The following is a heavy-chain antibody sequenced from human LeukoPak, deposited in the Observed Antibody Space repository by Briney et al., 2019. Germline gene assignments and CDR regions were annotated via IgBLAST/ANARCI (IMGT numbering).Heavy chain of an antibody. J-gene: IGHJ3*02. CDR2: IYHSGST. V-gene: IGHV4-30-2*01. CDR3: ARPRLTYSSLDAFDI. CDR1: GGSISSGGYY. Sequence: PSETLSLTCTVSGGSISSGGYYWSCIRQPPGKGLECIGYIYHSGSTYYNPSLKSRVTISVDRSKNQFSLKLSSVTAADTAVYYCARPRLTYSSLDAFDIWGQGTMVTVSS. D-gene: IGHD6-19*01.